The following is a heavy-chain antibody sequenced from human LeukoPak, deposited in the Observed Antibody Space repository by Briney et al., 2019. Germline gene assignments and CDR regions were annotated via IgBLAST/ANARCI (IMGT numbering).Heavy chain of an antibody. CDR2: ISGSGGST. Sequence: PGGSLRLSCAASGFTFSSYAMSWVRQAPGKGLEWVSSISGSGGSTYYADSVKGRFTISRDNSKNTLYLQMNSLRAEDTAVYYCARRSYYYDSSGYFIDYWGQGTLVTVSS. CDR3: ARRSYYYDSSGYFIDY. CDR1: GFTFSSYA. V-gene: IGHV3-23*01. D-gene: IGHD3-22*01. J-gene: IGHJ4*02.